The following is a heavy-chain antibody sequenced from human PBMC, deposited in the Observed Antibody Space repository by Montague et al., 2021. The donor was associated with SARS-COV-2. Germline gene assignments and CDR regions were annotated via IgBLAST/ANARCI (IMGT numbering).Heavy chain of an antibody. CDR3: AREGARNYYDSSGDAFDI. J-gene: IGHJ3*02. Sequence: SLSLSFSASGFTFSSCSMNWVRQAPGKGLEWVSSISSSSSYIYYADSVKGRFTISRDNAKNSLYLQMNSLRAEDTAVYYCAREGARNYYDSSGDAFDIWGQGTMVTVSS. CDR2: ISSSSSYI. V-gene: IGHV3-21*01. D-gene: IGHD3-22*01. CDR1: GFTFSSCS.